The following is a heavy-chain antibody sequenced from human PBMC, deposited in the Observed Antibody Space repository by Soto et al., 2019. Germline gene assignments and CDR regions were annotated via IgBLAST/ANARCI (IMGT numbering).Heavy chain of an antibody. J-gene: IGHJ4*02. V-gene: IGHV1-69*02. CDR2: IIPILGIA. CDR1: GGTFSSYT. Sequence: GASVKVSCKASGGTFSSYTISWVRQAPGQGLEWMGRIIPILGIANYAQKLQGRVTITADKSTSTAYMELSSLRSEDTAVYYCASNSGGTIFGVALHLPYWGQGTLVTVSS. CDR3: ASNSGGTIFGVALHLPY. D-gene: IGHD3-3*01.